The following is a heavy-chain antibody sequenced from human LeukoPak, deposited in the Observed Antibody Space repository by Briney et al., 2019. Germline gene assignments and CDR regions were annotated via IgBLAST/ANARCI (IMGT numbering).Heavy chain of an antibody. J-gene: IGHJ5*02. D-gene: IGHD3-10*01. CDR2: INHSGST. Sequence: PSETLSLTCGVFGGSFSGYSWSWIRQPPGKGLELIGEINHSGSTNYKPSLKSRVTISLDTSKNQFSLKLSSVTAADTAVYYCAKSLYGSGSYYNWFDPWGQGTLVTVSS. CDR1: GGSFSGYS. V-gene: IGHV4-34*01. CDR3: AKSLYGSGSYYNWFDP.